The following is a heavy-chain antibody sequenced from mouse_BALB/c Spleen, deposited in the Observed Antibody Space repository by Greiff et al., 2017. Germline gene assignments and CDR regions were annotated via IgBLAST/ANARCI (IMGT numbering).Heavy chain of an antibody. Sequence: EVKLQQSGPELVKPGASVKIPCKASGYTFTDYNMDWVKQSHGKSLEWIGDINPNNGGTIYNQKFKGKATLTVDKSSSTAYMELRSLTSEDTAVYYCARPTTAFPFAYWGQGTLVTVSA. CDR1: GYTFTDYN. D-gene: IGHD1-2*01. J-gene: IGHJ3*01. CDR3: ARPTTAFPFAY. V-gene: IGHV1-18*01. CDR2: INPNNGGT.